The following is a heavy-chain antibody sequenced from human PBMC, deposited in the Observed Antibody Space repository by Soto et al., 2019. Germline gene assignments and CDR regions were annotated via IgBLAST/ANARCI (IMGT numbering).Heavy chain of an antibody. CDR1: GFTFSSYG. J-gene: IGHJ6*02. CDR2: ILYDGRKK. Sequence: QVQLVESGGGVVQPGRSLRLSCAASGFTFSSYGMHWVRQAPGKGLEWVAVILYDGRKKYYAYSVKGRFTISRDNSKNALYLQMSSLRAEDTALYYCVKDGSSGWPYFDDMDVWGRGTTVTVSS. D-gene: IGHD6-19*01. CDR3: VKDGSSGWPYFDDMDV. V-gene: IGHV3-30*18.